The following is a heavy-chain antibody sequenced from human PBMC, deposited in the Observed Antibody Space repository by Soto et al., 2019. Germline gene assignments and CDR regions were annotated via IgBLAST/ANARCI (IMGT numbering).Heavy chain of an antibody. CDR3: ARVTVGRDCSSTSCYGYYYYGMDV. V-gene: IGHV4-31*03. CDR1: GGSISSGGYY. Sequence: SETLSLTCTVSGGSISSGGYYWSWIRQHPGKGLEWIGYIYYSGSTYYNPSLKSRVTISVDTSKNQFSLKLSSVTAADTAVYYCARVTVGRDCSSTSCYGYYYYGMDVWGQGTTVTVSS. CDR2: IYYSGST. J-gene: IGHJ6*02. D-gene: IGHD2-2*01.